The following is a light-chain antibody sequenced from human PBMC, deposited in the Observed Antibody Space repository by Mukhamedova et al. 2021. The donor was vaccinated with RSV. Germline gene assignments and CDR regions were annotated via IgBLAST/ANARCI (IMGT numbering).Light chain of an antibody. CDR3: QQYNNWWT. V-gene: IGKV3-15*01. Sequence: MGSQSVSSNLAWYQQKPGQAPRLLIYGASTRATGIPARFSGGGSGTEFTLTISSMQSEDFAVYYCQQYNNWWTFGQGTKVEIK. CDR2: GAS. CDR1: QSVSSN. J-gene: IGKJ1*01.